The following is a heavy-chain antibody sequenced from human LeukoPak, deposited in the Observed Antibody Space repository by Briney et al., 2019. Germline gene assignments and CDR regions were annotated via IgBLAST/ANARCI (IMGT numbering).Heavy chain of an antibody. CDR2: ISSSSSYM. J-gene: IGHJ5*01. V-gene: IGHV3-21*06. CDR1: GFTFSSYT. D-gene: IGHD6-19*01. CDR3: ARALTPASGWLGS. Sequence: GGSLRLSCAASGFTFSSYTMTWVRQAPGKGLEWVSCISSSSSYMYYGDTLKGRFTISRDNAKNSLYLQMDILRGEDTAIYYCARALTPASGWLGSWGQGTLVTVSS.